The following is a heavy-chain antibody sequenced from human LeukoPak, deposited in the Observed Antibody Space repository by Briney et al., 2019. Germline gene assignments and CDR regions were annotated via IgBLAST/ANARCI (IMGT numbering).Heavy chain of an antibody. CDR2: IWYDGSNK. D-gene: IGHD6-13*01. V-gene: IGHV3-33*01. CDR1: GFTFSSYG. J-gene: IGHJ4*02. Sequence: AGGSLRLSCAASGFTFSSYGMHWVRQAPGKGLEWVAVIWYDGSNKYYADSVKGRFTISRDNSKNTLYLQMNSLRAEDTAVYYCARAPQIAAAGFLDYWGQGTLVTVSS. CDR3: ARAPQIAAAGFLDY.